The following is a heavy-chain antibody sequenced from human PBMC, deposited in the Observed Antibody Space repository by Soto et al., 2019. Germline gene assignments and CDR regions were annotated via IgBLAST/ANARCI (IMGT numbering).Heavy chain of an antibody. Sequence: GGSLRLSCVASGITFSNYAMHWVRQAPGKGPEWVALISFDGSDEDYTDSVKGRFTISRDNSKNSLYLYMNGLTTEDSAVYYCAKPPSPVRPYYFDFWGQGTLVTVSS. CDR1: GITFSNYA. CDR2: ISFDGSDE. V-gene: IGHV3-30-3*02. CDR3: AKPPSPVRPYYFDF. J-gene: IGHJ4*02.